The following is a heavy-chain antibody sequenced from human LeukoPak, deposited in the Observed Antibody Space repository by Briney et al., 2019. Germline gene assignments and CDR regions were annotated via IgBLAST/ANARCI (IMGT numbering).Heavy chain of an antibody. D-gene: IGHD3-22*01. J-gene: IGHJ4*02. CDR1: GFTFSSYS. CDR2: ISSSSYI. Sequence: GGSLRLSCAASGFTFSSYSMNWIRQAPGKGLEWVSSISSSSYIYYADSVKGRFTISRDNAKNSLYLQMNSLRAEDTAVYYCARVRSYYYDSSGYYPFDYWGQGTLVTVSS. V-gene: IGHV3-21*01. CDR3: ARVRSYYYDSSGYYPFDY.